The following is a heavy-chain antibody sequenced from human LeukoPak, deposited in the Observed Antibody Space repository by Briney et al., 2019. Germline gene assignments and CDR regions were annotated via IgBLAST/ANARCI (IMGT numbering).Heavy chain of an antibody. D-gene: IGHD4-23*01. CDR3: TTLDYGGFLVRSYYYMDV. J-gene: IGHJ6*03. Sequence: GGSLRLSCAASGFTFSGSAMHWVRQASGKGLEWVGRIRSKANSYATAYAASVKGRFTISRDDSKNTAYLQMNSLKTEDTAVYYCTTLDYGGFLVRSYYYMDVWGKGTTVTVSS. CDR1: GFTFSGSA. V-gene: IGHV3-73*01. CDR2: IRSKANSYAT.